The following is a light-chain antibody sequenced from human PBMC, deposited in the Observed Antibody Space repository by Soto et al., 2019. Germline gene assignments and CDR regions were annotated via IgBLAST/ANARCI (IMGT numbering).Light chain of an antibody. Sequence: QSALTQPASVSGSPGQSITISCTGTSSDVGGYNYVSWYQQYPGKAPKLIIYEVSNRPSGVSNRFSGSKSGNTASLTISWLKGEDEADYYCNSYTSSSTVVFGGGTKLTVL. CDR3: NSYTSSSTVV. V-gene: IGLV2-14*01. CDR1: SSDVGGYNY. J-gene: IGLJ2*01. CDR2: EVS.